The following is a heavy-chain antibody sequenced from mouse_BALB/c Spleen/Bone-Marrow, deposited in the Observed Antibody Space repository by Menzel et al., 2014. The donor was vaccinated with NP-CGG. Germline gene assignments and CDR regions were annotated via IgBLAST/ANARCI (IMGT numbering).Heavy chain of an antibody. CDR3: TRSRRAMDH. CDR1: GYTFTSYY. V-gene: IGHV1S81*02. Sequence: QVQLKESGAELVKPGASVKSSCKAPGYTFTSYYMCWVKQRPGQGLEWIGEINPSNGGTNFNEKFKSKATLTVDKSSSTAYMSLSSLTSEDSAVYYCTRSRRAMDHWGQGTSVTVSS. D-gene: IGHD2-12*01. J-gene: IGHJ4*01. CDR2: INPSNGGT.